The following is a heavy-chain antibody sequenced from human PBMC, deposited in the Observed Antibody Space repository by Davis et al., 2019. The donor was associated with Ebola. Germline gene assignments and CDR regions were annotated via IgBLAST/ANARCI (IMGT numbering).Heavy chain of an antibody. Sequence: ASVKVSCKASGYTFTSYGISWVRQAPGQGLEWMGWISAYNGNTNYAQKLQGRVTMTTDTSTSTAYMELNSLRAEDTAVYYCAGEVFGELFGYWGQGTLVTVSS. CDR3: AGEVFGELFGY. D-gene: IGHD3-10*02. CDR1: GYTFTSYG. V-gene: IGHV1-18*04. CDR2: ISAYNGNT. J-gene: IGHJ4*02.